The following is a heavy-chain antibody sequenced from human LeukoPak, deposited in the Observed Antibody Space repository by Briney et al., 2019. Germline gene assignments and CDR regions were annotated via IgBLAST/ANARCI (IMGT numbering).Heavy chain of an antibody. V-gene: IGHV1-18*01. Sequence: GASVKVSCKASGYTFTSYAMNWVRQAPGQGLEWMGWISAYNGNTNYAQKLQGRVTMTTDTSTSTAYMELRSLRSDDTAVYYCARAPPLTIFGVVTDYWGQGTLVTVSS. CDR2: ISAYNGNT. D-gene: IGHD3-3*01. CDR3: ARAPPLTIFGVVTDY. J-gene: IGHJ4*02. CDR1: GYTFTSYA.